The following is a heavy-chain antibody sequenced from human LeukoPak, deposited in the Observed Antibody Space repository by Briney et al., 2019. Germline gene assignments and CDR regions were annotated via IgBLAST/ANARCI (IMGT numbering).Heavy chain of an antibody. D-gene: IGHD1/OR15-1a*01. CDR2: IESGAKSYAT. Sequence: PGGSLRLSCAASGFSFSGSAMHWVRQAPGKGLEWVGQIESGAKSYATAYAASVKGRFTISRDNSKNTLYLQMNSLRAEDTAVYYCAKDTGTNDPGYWGQGTLVTVSS. V-gene: IGHV3-73*01. CDR1: GFSFSGSA. J-gene: IGHJ4*02. CDR3: AKDTGTNDPGY.